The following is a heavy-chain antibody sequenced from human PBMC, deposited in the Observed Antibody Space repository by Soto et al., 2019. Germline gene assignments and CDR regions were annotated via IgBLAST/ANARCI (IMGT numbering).Heavy chain of an antibody. CDR3: ARDRLNSNYGYYYYGMDV. CDR1: GFTFSNNW. Sequence: PGGSLRLSCAASGFTFSNNWMHWVRQAPGKGPVWVSRINSDGSSTYYADSVKGRFTISRDNAKNTLYLQMNSLRADDTAVYYCARDRLNSNYGYYYYGMDVWGQGTTVTVSS. D-gene: IGHD4-4*01. J-gene: IGHJ6*02. CDR2: INSDGSST. V-gene: IGHV3-74*01.